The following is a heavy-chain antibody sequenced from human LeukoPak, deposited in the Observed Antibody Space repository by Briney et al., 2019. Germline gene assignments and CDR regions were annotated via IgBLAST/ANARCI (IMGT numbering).Heavy chain of an antibody. J-gene: IGHJ4*02. Sequence: GGSLRLSCAASGFTFSNAWMSWVRQAPGKGLEWVGRIKSKTDSGTTDYAAPVKGRFTISRDDSKNTLYLQMNSLKTEDTAVYYCTTSYYDYVWGSYRYQKYYFDYWGQGTLVTVSS. CDR2: IKSKTDSGTT. D-gene: IGHD3-16*02. CDR3: TTSYYDYVWGSYRYQKYYFDY. V-gene: IGHV3-15*01. CDR1: GFTFSNAW.